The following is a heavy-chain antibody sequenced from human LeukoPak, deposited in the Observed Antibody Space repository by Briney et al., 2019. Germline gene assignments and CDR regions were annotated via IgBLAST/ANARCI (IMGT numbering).Heavy chain of an antibody. CDR3: AREVHDYGDYAAFYYYGMDV. V-gene: IGHV3-66*01. J-gene: IGHJ6*02. D-gene: IGHD4-17*01. Sequence: GGSLRLSCAASGFTFSSYAMSWVRQAPGKGLEWVSVIYSGGSTYYADSVKGRFTISRDNSKNTLYLQMNSLRAEDTAVYYCAREVHDYGDYAAFYYYGMDVWGQGTTVTVSS. CDR2: IYSGGST. CDR1: GFTFSSYA.